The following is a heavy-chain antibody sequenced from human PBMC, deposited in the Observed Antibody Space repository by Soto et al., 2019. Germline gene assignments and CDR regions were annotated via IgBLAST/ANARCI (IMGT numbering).Heavy chain of an antibody. J-gene: IGHJ4*02. V-gene: IGHV1-69*02. Sequence: QVQLVQSGAEVKKPGSSVKVSCKASGGTFSSYTISSVRQAPGQGLEWMGRIIPILGIANYAQKFQGRVTITADKSTSTAYMELSSLRSEDTAVYYCARAHMVRGVIPFDYWGQGTLVTVSS. CDR2: IIPILGIA. CDR1: GGTFSSYT. D-gene: IGHD3-10*01. CDR3: ARAHMVRGVIPFDY.